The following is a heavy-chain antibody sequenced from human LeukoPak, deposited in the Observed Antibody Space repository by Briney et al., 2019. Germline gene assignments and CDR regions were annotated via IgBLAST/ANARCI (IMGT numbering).Heavy chain of an antibody. D-gene: IGHD6-19*01. CDR2: ISWNSGSI. V-gene: IGHV3-9*01. J-gene: IGHJ4*02. Sequence: PGGSLRLSCAASGFTFDDYAMHWVRQAPGKGLEWVSGISWNSGSIGYADSVKGRFTISRDNAKNSLYLQMNSLRAEDTALYYCAKDGGEQWPEIDYWGQGTLVTVSS. CDR1: GFTFDDYA. CDR3: AKDGGEQWPEIDY.